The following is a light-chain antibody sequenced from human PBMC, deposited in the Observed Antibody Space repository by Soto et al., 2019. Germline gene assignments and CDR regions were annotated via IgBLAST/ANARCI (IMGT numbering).Light chain of an antibody. J-gene: IGLJ1*01. CDR2: EVN. CDR1: SSDVGGYGY. CDR3: SSYAGSSNV. Sequence: QSVLTQPPSASGSPGQSVTISCTGASSDVGGYGYVSWYQQHPGKAPKLMIYEVNKRPSGVPDRFSGSKFGNTASLTVSGLQGEDEADYYCSSYAGSSNVFGTGTKGTVL. V-gene: IGLV2-8*01.